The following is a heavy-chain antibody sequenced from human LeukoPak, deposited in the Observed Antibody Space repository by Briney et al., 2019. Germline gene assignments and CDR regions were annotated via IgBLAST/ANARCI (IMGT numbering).Heavy chain of an antibody. V-gene: IGHV4-4*07. CDR2: IHASENT. J-gene: IGHJ6*03. CDR1: GGSINNFY. Sequence: SETLSLTCTFSGGSINNFYWSWIRQPAGKGLEWIGRIHASENTNYNPSPKSRVTMSVDTSKNQFSLKMSSVTSGDTDVYYCARASNYYGAGSAYYYYMDVWGKGTTVTVSS. D-gene: IGHD3-10*01. CDR3: ARASNYYGAGSAYYYYMDV.